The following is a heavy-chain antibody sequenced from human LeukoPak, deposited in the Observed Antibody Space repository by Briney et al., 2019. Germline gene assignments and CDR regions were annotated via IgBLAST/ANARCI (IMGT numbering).Heavy chain of an antibody. D-gene: IGHD4-17*01. V-gene: IGHV4-30-4*01. CDR1: GGSISSGDYY. CDR3: ARDWKGGDYEFDY. Sequence: PSETLSLTCTVSGGSISSGDYYWSWIRQPPGKGLEWIGYIYYSGSTYYNPSLKSRVTISVDTSKNQFSLKLSSVTAADTAVYYCARDWKGGDYEFDYWGQGTLATVSS. CDR2: IYYSGST. J-gene: IGHJ4*02.